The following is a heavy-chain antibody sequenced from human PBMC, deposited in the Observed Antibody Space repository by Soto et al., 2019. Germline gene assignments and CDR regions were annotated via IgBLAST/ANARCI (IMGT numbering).Heavy chain of an antibody. J-gene: IGHJ6*02. D-gene: IGHD1-26*01. Sequence: GASVKVSCKASGDTFTSYAMHWVRQAPGQRLEWMGWINAGNGNTKYSQKFQGRVTITRDTSASTAYMELSSLRSEDTAVYYCARDTVGATPLGYYYGMDVWGQGTTVTVSS. CDR2: INAGNGNT. CDR1: GDTFTSYA. V-gene: IGHV1-3*01. CDR3: ARDTVGATPLGYYYGMDV.